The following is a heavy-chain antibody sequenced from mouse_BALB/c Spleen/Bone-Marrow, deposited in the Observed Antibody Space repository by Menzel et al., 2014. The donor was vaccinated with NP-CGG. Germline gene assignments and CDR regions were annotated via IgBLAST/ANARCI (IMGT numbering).Heavy chain of an antibody. Sequence: QVQLQQSGAELVRPGTSVKVSCKASGYAFTDYLMEWLKQRPGPGREWIGVSNPGSGSPNYNEKFKEKATLTADKSSSTASVQLSSLTSDDPAAHLQPKEAGYFDYWGQGTILTVSS. V-gene: IGHV1-54*01. CDR3: PKEAGYFDY. J-gene: IGHJ2*01. CDR2: SNPGSGSP. D-gene: IGHD3-1*01. CDR1: GYAFTDYL.